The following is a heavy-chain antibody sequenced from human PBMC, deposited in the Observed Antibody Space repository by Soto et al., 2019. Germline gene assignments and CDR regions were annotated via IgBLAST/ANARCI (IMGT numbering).Heavy chain of an antibody. J-gene: IGHJ4*02. Sequence: QVQLVESGGGVVQPGRSLRFSCAASGFTFSSYGMHWVRQAPGKGLEWVAIISYDGSNTYYADSVKGRFTISRDNSKNTLYLQMNSLRAEDTSVYYCAKEGGLSGSYYISSSYYFDYWGQGTLVTVSS. CDR1: GFTFSSYG. V-gene: IGHV3-30*18. D-gene: IGHD1-26*01. CDR2: ISYDGSNT. CDR3: AKEGGLSGSYYISSSYYFDY.